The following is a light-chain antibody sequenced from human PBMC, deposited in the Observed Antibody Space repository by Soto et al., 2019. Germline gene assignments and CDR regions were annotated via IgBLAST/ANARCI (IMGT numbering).Light chain of an antibody. Sequence: EIVMTPSPATLSVSPGERATLSCRASQSVTNNNLALYQQKPGHSPRLLMYGVSNRSTGIPARFSGSGSGTEFTLTISSLKSEDVAVYYCQQHSSWTLTFGGGTKMEIK. J-gene: IGKJ4*01. CDR1: QSVTNNN. CDR3: QQHSSWTLT. CDR2: GVS. V-gene: IGKV3-15*01.